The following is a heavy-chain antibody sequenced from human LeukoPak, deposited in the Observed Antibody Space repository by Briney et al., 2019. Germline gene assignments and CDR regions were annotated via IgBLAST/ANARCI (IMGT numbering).Heavy chain of an antibody. J-gene: IGHJ1*01. CDR2: ISVDGETT. V-gene: IGHV3-23*01. Sequence: EGSLRLSCAVSGFSVSSFGMSWVRQAPGKGLEWISAISVDGETTWYADSVKGRLIISRDNSKNTLYLQLSSLRAEDTAVYYCAQGYSSGWFPNWGQGSLVSVSS. D-gene: IGHD2-15*01. CDR1: GFSVSSFG. CDR3: AQGYSSGWFPN.